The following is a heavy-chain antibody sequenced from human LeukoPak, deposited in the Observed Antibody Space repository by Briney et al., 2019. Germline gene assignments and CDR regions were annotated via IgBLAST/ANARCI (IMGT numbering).Heavy chain of an antibody. CDR1: GFTFSDYY. D-gene: IGHD1-26*01. CDR3: ARAIVGATSWFDP. CDR2: ISSSGSTI. Sequence: KTGGSLRLSXAASGFTFSDYYMSWIRQAPGKGLEWGSYISSSGSTIYYADSVKGRFTISRDNAKNSLYLQMNSLRAEDTAVYYCARAIVGATSWFDPWGQGTLVTVSS. J-gene: IGHJ5*02. V-gene: IGHV3-11*04.